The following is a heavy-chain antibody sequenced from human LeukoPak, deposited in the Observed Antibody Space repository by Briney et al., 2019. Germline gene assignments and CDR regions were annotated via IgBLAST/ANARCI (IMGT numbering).Heavy chain of an antibody. J-gene: IGHJ5*02. CDR1: GGSFSGYY. CDR3: SRCAPHYYDSGTYYIGRFDP. D-gene: IGHD3-10*01. V-gene: IGHV4-34*01. Sequence: SETLSLTCGVYGGSFSGYYWSWIRQPPGKGLEWIGEINHSGSTNYNPPLKSRVTISLDTSKNQFSLKLSSVTAAARAVYYCSRCAPHYYDSGTYYIGRFDPWGQGTLVTVSS. CDR2: INHSGST.